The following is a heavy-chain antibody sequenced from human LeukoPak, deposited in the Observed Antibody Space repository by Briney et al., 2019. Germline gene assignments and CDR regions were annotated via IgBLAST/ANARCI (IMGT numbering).Heavy chain of an antibody. V-gene: IGHV4-61*02. CDR2: IYSSGST. CDR1: GGSISSGSYY. CDR3: ARLTLRWQKFDY. J-gene: IGHJ4*02. Sequence: PSQTLSLTCTVSGGSISSGSYYWSWIRQPAGKGLEWIGRIYSSGSTNYNPSLKSRVTISVDTSKNQFSLKLSSVTAADTAVYYCARLTLRWQKFDYWGQGTLVTVSS. D-gene: IGHD4-23*01.